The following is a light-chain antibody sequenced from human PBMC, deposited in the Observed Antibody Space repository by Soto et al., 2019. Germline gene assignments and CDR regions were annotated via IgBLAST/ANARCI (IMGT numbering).Light chain of an antibody. CDR1: QSISKW. CDR2: DVS. J-gene: IGKJ1*01. V-gene: IGKV1-5*01. Sequence: DIHTTQSESTLSAFAGDRITITCRASQSISKWLAWYQQKPEKAPKILIYDVSTLESGVPSRFSGSGSGTEFTLTISRLQPEDFATYYCQQYETYLKTFGQGTKVDIK. CDR3: QQYETYLKT.